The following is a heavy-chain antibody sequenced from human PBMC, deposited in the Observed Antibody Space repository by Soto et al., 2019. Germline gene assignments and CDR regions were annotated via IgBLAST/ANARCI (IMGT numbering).Heavy chain of an antibody. CDR3: AREARYYGSGSYYKAATSPHYYYYGMDV. J-gene: IGHJ6*02. CDR2: IYTSGST. Sequence: QVQLQESGPGLVKPSETLSLTCTVSGGSISSYYWSWIRQPAGKGLEWIGRIYTSGSTNYNPSLKSRVTMSVDTSKNQFSLKLSSVTAADTAVYYCAREARYYGSGSYYKAATSPHYYYYGMDVWGQGTTVTVSS. D-gene: IGHD3-10*01. CDR1: GGSISSYY. V-gene: IGHV4-4*07.